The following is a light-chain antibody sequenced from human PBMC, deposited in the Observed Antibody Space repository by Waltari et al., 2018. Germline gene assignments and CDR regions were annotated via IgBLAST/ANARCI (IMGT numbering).Light chain of an antibody. CDR3: YSKDHSGSHKV. V-gene: IGLV3-10*01. Sequence: SYELTQPPSLSVSPGQTARITCSGEALPKKFAYWYQQKSGQAPVVVIYDDSKRPSGIPERFSGSRSGTMATLTISGAQVEDEADYYCYSKDHSGSHKVFGGGTKLTVL. CDR1: ALPKKF. J-gene: IGLJ3*02. CDR2: DDS.